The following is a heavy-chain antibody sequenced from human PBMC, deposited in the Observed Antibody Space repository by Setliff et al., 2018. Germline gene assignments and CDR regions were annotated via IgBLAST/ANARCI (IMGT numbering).Heavy chain of an antibody. CDR1: GFTFSRYA. CDR2: ISASSANI. V-gene: IGHV3-48*01. D-gene: IGHD2-2*02. J-gene: IGHJ6*03. Sequence: GESLKISCAASGFTFSRYAMNWVRQTPGKGLEWVSYISASSANIQYADSVRGRFTVSRDNARNSLYLQMNSLRGDDAAVYYCASDPSYASCYNSHMDVWGKGTTVTVSS. CDR3: ASDPSYASCYNSHMDV.